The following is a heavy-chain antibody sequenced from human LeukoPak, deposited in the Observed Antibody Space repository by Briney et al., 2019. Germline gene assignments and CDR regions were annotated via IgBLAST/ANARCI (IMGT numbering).Heavy chain of an antibody. CDR3: AKDGRSGYDDYFDY. J-gene: IGHJ4*02. Sequence: GGSLKLPCVASGFTFSSYGMSWFRQAPGKGLEWVPAFSGSGGSTYYADSVKGRFTISRDNSKNTLYLQMNSLRAEDTAVYYCAKDGRSGYDDYFDYWGQGTLVTVSS. CDR2: FSGSGGST. CDR1: GFTFSSYG. D-gene: IGHD5-12*01. V-gene: IGHV3-23*01.